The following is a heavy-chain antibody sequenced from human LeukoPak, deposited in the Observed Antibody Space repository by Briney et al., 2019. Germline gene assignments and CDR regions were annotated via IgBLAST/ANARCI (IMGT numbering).Heavy chain of an antibody. CDR3: ARVPGSYYYDSSGYYPGAFDI. Sequence: GGSLRLSCAASGFTFSSYSMNWVRQAPGKGLEWVSYISSSSSTIYYADSVKGRFTISRDNAKNSLYLQMNSLRAEDTAVYYCARVPGSYYYDSSGYYPGAFDIWGQGTMVTVSS. V-gene: IGHV3-48*01. J-gene: IGHJ3*02. CDR1: GFTFSSYS. D-gene: IGHD3-22*01. CDR2: ISSSSSTI.